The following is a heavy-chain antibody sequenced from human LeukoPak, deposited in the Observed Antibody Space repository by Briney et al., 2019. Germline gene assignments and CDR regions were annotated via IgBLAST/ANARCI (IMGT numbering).Heavy chain of an antibody. D-gene: IGHD6-19*01. CDR1: GFTFSSYA. CDR3: AKSSDWYYFDC. V-gene: IGHV3-9*01. J-gene: IGHJ4*02. Sequence: GGSLRLSCAASGFTFSSYAMHWVRLTPGKGLEWVSGINWNSDTIAYADSVKGRFTISRDNAKNSLYLQMNSLRAEDTALYYCAKSSDWYYFDCWGQGTLVTVSS. CDR2: INWNSDTI.